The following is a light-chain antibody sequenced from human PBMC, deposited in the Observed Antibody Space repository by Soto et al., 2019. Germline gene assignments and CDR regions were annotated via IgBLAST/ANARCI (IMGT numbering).Light chain of an antibody. CDR1: HHIFSY. Sequence: EMQMSQAQYYLAASVGDRVTSTWRTSHHIFSYLNWYQQKAGQAPKLLIHSASTLESGVPSRFSGGGSGTDFTLTISGLQPEDFATYFCHQSYRTVCTFGQGTKVDI. CDR3: HQSYRTVCT. V-gene: IGKV1-39*01. CDR2: SAS. J-gene: IGKJ1*01.